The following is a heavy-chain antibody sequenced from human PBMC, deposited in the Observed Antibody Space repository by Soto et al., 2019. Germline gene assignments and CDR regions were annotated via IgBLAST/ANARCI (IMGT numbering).Heavy chain of an antibody. CDR3: ALLTNYYDSSGYQEYFQH. J-gene: IGHJ1*01. V-gene: IGHV2-5*02. CDR2: IYWDDDK. Sequence: QITLKESGPTLVKPTQTLTLTCTFSGFSLSTSGVGVGWIRQPPGKALEWLALIYWDDDKRYSPSLKSRLTITKDXXKXQXXLTMTNIDPVDTATYYCALLTNYYDSSGYQEYFQHWGQGTLVTVSS. CDR1: GFSLSTSGVG. D-gene: IGHD3-22*01.